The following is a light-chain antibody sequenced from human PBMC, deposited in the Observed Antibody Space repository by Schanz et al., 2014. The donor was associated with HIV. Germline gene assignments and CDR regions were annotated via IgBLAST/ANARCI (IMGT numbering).Light chain of an antibody. Sequence: QSVLTQPPSVSGAPGQRVTISCTGSSSNIGAGYDVHWYKQLPETAPKLLMFGNNNRPSGVPDRYSGSKSDTSASLAITGLQAEDEADYYCGAWDSSLSGGLFGGGTKLTVL. CDR3: GAWDSSLSGGL. CDR2: GNN. CDR1: SSNIGAGYD. J-gene: IGLJ2*01. V-gene: IGLV1-40*01.